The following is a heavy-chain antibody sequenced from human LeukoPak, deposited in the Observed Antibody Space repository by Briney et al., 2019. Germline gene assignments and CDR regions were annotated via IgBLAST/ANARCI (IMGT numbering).Heavy chain of an antibody. D-gene: IGHD3-22*01. CDR2: INPSGGST. V-gene: IGHV1-46*01. Sequence: ASVKVSCKASGYTFTSYYMHWVRQAPGQGLEWMGIINPSGGSTSYAQKFQGRVTMTRDTSTSTVYMELSSLRSEDTAVYYCARYYYYDSSGSYYFDYWGQGTLVTVSS. CDR3: ARYYYYDSSGSYYFDY. CDR1: GYTFTSYY. J-gene: IGHJ4*02.